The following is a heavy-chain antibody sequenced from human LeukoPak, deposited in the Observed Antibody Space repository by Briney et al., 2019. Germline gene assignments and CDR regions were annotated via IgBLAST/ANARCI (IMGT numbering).Heavy chain of an antibody. CDR1: GGSISISNW. CDR3: ARQDTAMVRGIHWYFDL. V-gene: IGHV4-4*02. J-gene: IGHJ2*01. CDR2: VYPSGST. Sequence: SETLSLTCAVSGGSISISNWWSWVRQPPGKGLEWIGEVYPSGSTNYNPSLKSRVTISVDKSKNQFSLKLSSVTAADTAVYYCARQDTAMVRGIHWYFDLWGRGTLVTVSS. D-gene: IGHD5-18*01.